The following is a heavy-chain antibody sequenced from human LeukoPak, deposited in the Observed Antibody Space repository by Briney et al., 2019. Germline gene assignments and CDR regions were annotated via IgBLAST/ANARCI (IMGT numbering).Heavy chain of an antibody. V-gene: IGHV1-18*01. Sequence: VKVSCKASGYTFTNYAISWVRQAPGQGLEWMGWISAYNGYTTYAQKFQGRVTLTTDTSTSTVYMDLGSLRSDDTAVYYCAGYYYDSSGYYGYYFDYWGQGTLVTVSS. CDR1: GYTFTNYA. CDR2: ISAYNGYT. CDR3: AGYYYDSSGYYGYYFDY. J-gene: IGHJ4*02. D-gene: IGHD3-22*01.